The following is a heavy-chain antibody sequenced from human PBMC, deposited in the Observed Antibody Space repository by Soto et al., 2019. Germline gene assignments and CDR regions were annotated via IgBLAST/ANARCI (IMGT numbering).Heavy chain of an antibody. D-gene: IGHD3-3*01. Sequence: GAPIDPSSDAPRYAFACRCLRWPQHSKRKGLEWRGLISANNGNTNYAQKLQGRVTMTPDKSTSTYYMELRSLRSDDTAVYYCAREGHIVVFWGGCVSYYYDVSAVWGQGT. CDR3: AREGHIVVFWGGCVSYYYDVSAV. CDR2: ISANNGNT. J-gene: IGHJ6*01. CDR1: RYAFACRC. V-gene: IGHV1-18*01.